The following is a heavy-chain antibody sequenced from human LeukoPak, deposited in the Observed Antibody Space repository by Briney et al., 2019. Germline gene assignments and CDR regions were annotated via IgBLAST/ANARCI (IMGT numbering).Heavy chain of an antibody. CDR3: ARHPNSNWDY. V-gene: IGHV3-7*03. Sequence: GGSLRLSCAGSRFTFSNYTMNWVRQVPGKGLEWVVNINEGGNEKNYVDSVKGRFTVSRDNAQNSLYLQMNNLRVEDTAVYYCARHPNSNWDYWGQGTLVTVSS. CDR1: RFTFSNYT. CDR2: INEGGNEK. J-gene: IGHJ4*02. D-gene: IGHD6-13*01.